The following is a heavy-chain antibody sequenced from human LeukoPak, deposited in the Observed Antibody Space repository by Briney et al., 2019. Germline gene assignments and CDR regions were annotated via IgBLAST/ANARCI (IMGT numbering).Heavy chain of an antibody. CDR3: TRAKNYAIDI. J-gene: IGHJ3*02. CDR2: ISYDGSNK. V-gene: IGHV3-30-3*01. Sequence: TGGSLRLSCTASGFTFSSYAMHWVRQAPGKGLEWVAVISYDGSNKYYADSVKGRFTISRDNSKNTLYLQMNSLRAEDTAVYYCTRAKNYAIDIWGQGTMVTVSS. D-gene: IGHD5-24*01. CDR1: GFTFSSYA.